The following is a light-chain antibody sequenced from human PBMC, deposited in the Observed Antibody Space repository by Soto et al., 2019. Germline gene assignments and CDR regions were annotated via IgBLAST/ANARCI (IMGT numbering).Light chain of an antibody. CDR3: QTWGTGIAV. Sequence: QSVLTQSPSASASLGASVKLTCTLSRGHSGNPIAWHQQQSEKGPRFLMRVNSDGSHIKGDGIPDRFSGSSSGAERYLTISSLQSEDEADYYCQTWGTGIAVFGGGTQLTVL. J-gene: IGLJ7*01. CDR1: RGHSGNP. CDR2: VNSDGSH. V-gene: IGLV4-69*01.